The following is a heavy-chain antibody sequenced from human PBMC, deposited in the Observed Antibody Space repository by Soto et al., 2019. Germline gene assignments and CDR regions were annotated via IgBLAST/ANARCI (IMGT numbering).Heavy chain of an antibody. D-gene: IGHD1-26*01. CDR3: ARCGMWSRNSWFVDNWYFDL. V-gene: IGHV5-51*01. CDR2: IYPGDSDS. Sequence: PXESLKVSWKCSGNSFTNYLIGLVLQMPGKGLEWMGIIYPGDSDSRYSPSFQGQVTISADKSITTAYLQWSSLKASDTAMYYCARCGMWSRNSWFVDNWYFDLWGRGTLVTVSS. J-gene: IGHJ2*01. CDR1: GNSFTNYL.